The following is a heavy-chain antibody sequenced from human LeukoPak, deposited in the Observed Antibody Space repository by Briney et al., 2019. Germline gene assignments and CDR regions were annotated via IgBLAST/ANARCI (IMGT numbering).Heavy chain of an antibody. J-gene: IGHJ4*02. D-gene: IGHD6-13*01. Sequence: GGSLRLSCAASGFTFSSYAMSWIRQAPGKGLEWVSAISGSGGSTYYADSVKGRFTISRDNSKNTLYLQMNSLRAEDTAVYYCAKTGTPWYYFDYWGQGTLVTVSS. V-gene: IGHV3-23*01. CDR3: AKTGTPWYYFDY. CDR1: GFTFSSYA. CDR2: ISGSGGST.